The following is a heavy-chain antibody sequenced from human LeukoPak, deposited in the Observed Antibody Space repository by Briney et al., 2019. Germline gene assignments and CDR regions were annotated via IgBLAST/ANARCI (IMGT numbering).Heavy chain of an antibody. V-gene: IGHV1-8*01. Sequence: GASVKVSCKASGYTFTSYDINWVRQATGQGLEWMGWMNPNSGNTGYAQKFQGRVTMTEDTSTDTAYMELSSLRSEDTAVYYCAHYYDSSGYYEEYFQHWGQGTLVTVSS. D-gene: IGHD3-22*01. CDR1: GYTFTSYD. J-gene: IGHJ1*01. CDR2: MNPNSGNT. CDR3: AHYYDSSGYYEEYFQH.